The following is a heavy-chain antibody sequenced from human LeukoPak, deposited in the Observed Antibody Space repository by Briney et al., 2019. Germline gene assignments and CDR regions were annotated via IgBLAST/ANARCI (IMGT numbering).Heavy chain of an antibody. V-gene: IGHV4-39*01. D-gene: IGHD4-4*01. Sequence: PSEPLSLTCTVSGGSISSSSYYWGWIRQPPGKGLEWIGSIYYSGSTYYNPSLKSRVTISVDTSKNQFSLKLSSVTAADTAVYYCARGKMTTPNNWFDPWGQGTLVTVSS. CDR3: ARGKMTTPNNWFDP. CDR2: IYYSGST. J-gene: IGHJ5*02. CDR1: GGSISSSSYY.